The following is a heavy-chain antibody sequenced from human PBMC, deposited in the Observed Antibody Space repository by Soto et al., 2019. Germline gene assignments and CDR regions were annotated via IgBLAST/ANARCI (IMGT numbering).Heavy chain of an antibody. D-gene: IGHD1-26*01. Sequence: QITLKESGRTLVKPTQTLTLTCTFSGFSLSTSGVGVGWIRQPPGKALEWLVLIYWDDAKRYSPSLKNRLTITKDTTKNQVVLTLTSMAAVESGTYYCAARSVYSGNYWDGCYFEYCGQG. V-gene: IGHV2-5*02. J-gene: IGHJ4*02. CDR1: GFSLSTSGVG. CDR2: IYWDDAK. CDR3: AARSVYSGNYWDGCYFEY.